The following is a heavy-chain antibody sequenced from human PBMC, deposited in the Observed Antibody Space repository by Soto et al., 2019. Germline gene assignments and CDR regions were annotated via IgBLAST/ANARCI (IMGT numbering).Heavy chain of an antibody. V-gene: IGHV3-30*03. CDR2: ISYDGSNK. Sequence: TGGSLRLSCAASGFTFSSYGMHWVRQAPGKGLEWVAVISYDGSNKYYADSVKGRFTISRDNSKNTLYLQMNSLRADDTTVYYCARDYGFGDIAFDIWGQGTMVTVSS. J-gene: IGHJ3*02. CDR1: GFTFSSYG. CDR3: ARDYGFGDIAFDI. D-gene: IGHD3-10*01.